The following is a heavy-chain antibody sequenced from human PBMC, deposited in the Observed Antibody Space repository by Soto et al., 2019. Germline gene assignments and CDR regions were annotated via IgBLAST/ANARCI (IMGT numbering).Heavy chain of an antibody. D-gene: IGHD5-18*01. CDR2: IRSKAYGGTT. J-gene: IGHJ4*02. CDR1: GFTFGDYA. V-gene: IGHV3-49*03. CDR3: TRDGGAGGYSYGWGY. Sequence: GGSLRLSCTASGFTFGDYAMSWFRQAPGKGLEWVGFIRSKAYGGTTEYAASVKGRFTISRDDSKSIAYLQMNSLKTEDTAVYYCTRDGGAGGYSYGWGYWGQGTLVTVSS.